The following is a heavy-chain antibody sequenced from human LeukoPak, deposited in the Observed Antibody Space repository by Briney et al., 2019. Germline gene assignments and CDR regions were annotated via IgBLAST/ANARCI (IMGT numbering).Heavy chain of an antibody. J-gene: IGHJ6*02. D-gene: IGHD2-2*01. CDR3: ARVLGYCSSTSCSNVYGMDV. V-gene: IGHV3-64*01. CDR2: ISSNGGST. CDR1: GFTFSSYA. Sequence: TEGSLRLSCAASGFTFSSYAMQWVRQAPGEGLEYVSAISSNGGSTYYANSVKGRFTISRDNSKNTLYLQMGSLRAEDMAVYYCARVLGYCSSTSCSNVYGMDVWGQGTTVTVSS.